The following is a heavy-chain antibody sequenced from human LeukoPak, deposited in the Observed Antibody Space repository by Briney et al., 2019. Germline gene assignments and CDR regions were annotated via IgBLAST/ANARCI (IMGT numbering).Heavy chain of an antibody. J-gene: IGHJ4*02. D-gene: IGHD7-27*01. V-gene: IGHV3-66*02. CDR1: GFTFSTYW. CDR2: IYSGGST. Sequence: GGSLRLSCAASGFTFSTYWMSWVRQAPGKGLEWVSVIYSGGSTYYADSVKGRFTISRDNSKNTLYLQMNSLRAEDTAVYYCARRAGGKLGTDYWGQGTLVTVSS. CDR3: ARRAGGKLGTDY.